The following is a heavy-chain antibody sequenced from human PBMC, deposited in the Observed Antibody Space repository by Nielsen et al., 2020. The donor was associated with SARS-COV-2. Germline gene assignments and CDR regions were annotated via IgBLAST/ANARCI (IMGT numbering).Heavy chain of an antibody. CDR1: GGTFSSYA. CDR3: ARGGRFSSGWRVFDY. J-gene: IGHJ4*02. D-gene: IGHD6-19*01. CDR2: IIPIFGTA. Sequence: SVKVSCKASGGTFSSYAISWVRQAPGQGLEWMGGIIPIFGTANYAQKFQGRVTITADESTSTAYMELSSLRSEDTAVYYCARGGRFSSGWRVFDYWGQGTLVTVSS. V-gene: IGHV1-69*13.